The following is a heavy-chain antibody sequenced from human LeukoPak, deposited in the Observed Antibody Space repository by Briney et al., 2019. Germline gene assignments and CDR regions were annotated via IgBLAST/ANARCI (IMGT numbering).Heavy chain of an antibody. V-gene: IGHV4-61*02. D-gene: IGHD3-3*01. J-gene: IGHJ3*02. Sequence: PSQTLSLTCTVSGGSISSGSYYWSWIRRPAGTGLEWIGRIYSSGGTNYNPSLKSRVTMSVDTSKNQFSLKLSSVTAADTAVYYCARDFDRITIFGVDHAAETTDAFDIWGQGTMVTVSS. CDR2: IYSSGGT. CDR1: GGSISSGSYY. CDR3: ARDFDRITIFGVDHAAETTDAFDI.